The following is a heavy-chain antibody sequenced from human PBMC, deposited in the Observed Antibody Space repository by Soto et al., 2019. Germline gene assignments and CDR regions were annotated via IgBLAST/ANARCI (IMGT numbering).Heavy chain of an antibody. CDR2: ISGSGGST. CDR1: GFTFSSYA. V-gene: IGHV3-23*01. Sequence: GGSLRLSCAASGFTFSSYAMSWVRQAPGKGLEWVSAISGSGGSTYYADSVKGRFTISRDNSKNTLYLQMNSLRAEDTALYYCARHKIQLWLRTYYFDYWGQGTLVTVSS. CDR3: ARHKIQLWLRTYYFDY. D-gene: IGHD5-18*01. J-gene: IGHJ4*02.